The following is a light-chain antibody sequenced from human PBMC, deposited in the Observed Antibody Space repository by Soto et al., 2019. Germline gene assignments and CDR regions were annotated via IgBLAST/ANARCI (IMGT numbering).Light chain of an antibody. Sequence: DIQMTQSPSTLSASVGDRVTITCRASQSISSWLAWYQQKPGKAPKLLIYDASSLESGVPSRFSGSGSGTEFTLTISSLQPDDFATYYCQQYNSYSYTYGPGTKLEIK. J-gene: IGKJ2*01. V-gene: IGKV1-5*01. CDR3: QQYNSYSYT. CDR1: QSISSW. CDR2: DAS.